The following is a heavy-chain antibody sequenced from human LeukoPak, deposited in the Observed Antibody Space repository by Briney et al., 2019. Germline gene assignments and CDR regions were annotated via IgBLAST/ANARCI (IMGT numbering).Heavy chain of an antibody. CDR3: ARGPSMIPAAMSDY. V-gene: IGHV4-38-2*02. D-gene: IGHD2-2*01. CDR2: IYHSGNT. Sequence: PSETLSLTCTVSGYSITNGYYWGWIRQPPGKGLEWIGSIYHSGNTYYNPSLKSRVTISVDTSKNQFSLKLSSVTAADTAIYYCARGPSMIPAAMSDYWGQGTLVTVSS. J-gene: IGHJ4*02. CDR1: GYSITNGYY.